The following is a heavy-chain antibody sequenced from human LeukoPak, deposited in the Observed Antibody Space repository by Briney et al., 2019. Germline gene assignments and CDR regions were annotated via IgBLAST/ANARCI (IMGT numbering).Heavy chain of an antibody. CDR3: ARYITMVRGVVAFDY. CDR2: ISAYNGNT. Sequence: GASVKVSCKASGYTFTSYGISWVRQAPGQGLEWMGWISAYNGNTNYAQKLQGRVTMTTDTSTSTAYMELRSLRSDDTAVYYCARYITMVRGVVAFDYWGQGTLVTVSS. J-gene: IGHJ4*02. CDR1: GYTFTSYG. D-gene: IGHD3-10*01. V-gene: IGHV1-18*01.